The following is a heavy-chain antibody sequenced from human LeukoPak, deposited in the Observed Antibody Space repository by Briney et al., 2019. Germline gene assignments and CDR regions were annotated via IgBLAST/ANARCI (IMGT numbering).Heavy chain of an antibody. J-gene: IGHJ4*01. CDR1: GGFISSYY. Sequence: SETLSLTCTVSGGFISSYYWSWIRQPPGKGLEWTGYISYSGSTNYNPSLKSRVTISLDTSKNQFSLRLSSVTAADTAVYYCARGGSLGYCSGGSCPPFDYWGQGTLVTVSS. V-gene: IGHV4-59*01. D-gene: IGHD2-15*01. CDR2: ISYSGST. CDR3: ARGGSLGYCSGGSCPPFDY.